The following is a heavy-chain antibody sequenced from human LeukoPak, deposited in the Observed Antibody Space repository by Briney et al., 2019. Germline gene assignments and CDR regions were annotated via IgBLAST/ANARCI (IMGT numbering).Heavy chain of an antibody. CDR2: ISYSGYT. V-gene: IGHV4-59*01. CDR3: ERGRNDNGGMFFDC. CDR1: GGSIRSYY. Sequence: KPSETLSLTCTESGGSIRSYYWNWIRQAPGKGLEWVGFISYSGYTSYSPYLKSRVGISVDTAKSQFSLRLNSMTAADTAIYYCERGRNDNGGMFFDCWAQGILVTVSS. D-gene: IGHD4-23*01. J-gene: IGHJ4*02.